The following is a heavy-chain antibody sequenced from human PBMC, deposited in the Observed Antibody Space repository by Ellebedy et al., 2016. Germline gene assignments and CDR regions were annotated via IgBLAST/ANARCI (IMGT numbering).Heavy chain of an antibody. V-gene: IGHV3-53*05. CDR3: ARATSGWYRMGAFDI. CDR2: IYSGGST. J-gene: IGHJ3*02. D-gene: IGHD6-19*01. CDR1: GFTFSSYA. Sequence: GGSLRLSCAASGFTFSSYAMHWVRQAPGKGLEWVSVIYSGGSTYYADSVKGRFTISRDNSKNTLYLQMNSLRAEDTAVYYCARATSGWYRMGAFDIWGQGTMVTVSS.